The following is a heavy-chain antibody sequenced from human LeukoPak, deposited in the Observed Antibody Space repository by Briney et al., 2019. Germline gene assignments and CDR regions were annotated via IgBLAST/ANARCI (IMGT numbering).Heavy chain of an antibody. CDR3: AKDMAGGSGPITIFGVVIPYYFDY. CDR1: GFTFDGYA. CDR2: ISWDGGST. V-gene: IGHV3-43D*03. J-gene: IGHJ4*02. Sequence: GGSLRLSCAASGFTFDGYAMHWVRQAPGKGLEWVSLISWDGGSTYYADSVKGRFTISRDNSKNSLYLQMNSLRAEDTALYYCAKDMAGGSGPITIFGVVIPYYFDYWGQGTLVTVSS. D-gene: IGHD3-3*01.